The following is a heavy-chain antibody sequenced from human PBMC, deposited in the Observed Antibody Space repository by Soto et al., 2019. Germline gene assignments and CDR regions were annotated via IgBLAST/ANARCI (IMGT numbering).Heavy chain of an antibody. CDR3: ARDPTIEARPLYGMDV. D-gene: IGHD6-6*01. CDR1: GFTFSSYG. J-gene: IGHJ6*02. V-gene: IGHV3-33*01. CDR2: IWYDGSNK. Sequence: XESLRLSCAASGFTFSSYGMHWVRQAPGKGLEWVAVIWYDGSNKYYADSVKGRFTISRDNSKNTLYLQMNSLRAEDTAVYYCARDPTIEARPLYGMDVWGQGTTVTVSS.